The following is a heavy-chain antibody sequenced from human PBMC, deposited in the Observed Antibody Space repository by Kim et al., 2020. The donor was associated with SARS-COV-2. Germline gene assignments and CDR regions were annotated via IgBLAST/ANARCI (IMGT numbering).Heavy chain of an antibody. CDR3: AKEAGFTMIIVDYYFDY. V-gene: IGHV3-30*18. CDR1: GFTFSNYG. CDR2: VSYEGRNT. J-gene: IGHJ4*02. Sequence: GGSLRLSCIASGFTFSNYGMHWVRQAPGKGLEWVSIVSYEGRNTYYSTSVKGRFTISRDNSKNTVFLQMNSLKTEDTAVYYCAKEAGFTMIIVDYYFDYWGQGTLVTVSS. D-gene: IGHD3-22*01.